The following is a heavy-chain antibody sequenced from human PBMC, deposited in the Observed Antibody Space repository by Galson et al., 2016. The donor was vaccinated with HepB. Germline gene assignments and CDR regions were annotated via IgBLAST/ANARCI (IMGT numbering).Heavy chain of an antibody. D-gene: IGHD1-26*01. CDR3: ARVLGSYQSFDY. CDR2: IKSKIDGETT. J-gene: IGHJ4*02. CDR1: GLTFSTAW. V-gene: IGHV3-15*05. Sequence: SLRLSCAASGLTFSTAWLSWIRQAPGKGLEWVGRIKSKIDGETTEYAAPVMGRFTISSDNSKNTLYLQMNSLRAEDTALYYCARVLGSYQSFDYWGQGTLVTVAS.